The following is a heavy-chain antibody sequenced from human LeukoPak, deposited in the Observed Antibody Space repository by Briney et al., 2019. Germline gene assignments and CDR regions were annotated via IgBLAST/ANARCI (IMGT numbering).Heavy chain of an antibody. CDR2: INHSGST. V-gene: IGHV4-34*01. CDR3: ARARLMVVWGVIILNHFDI. Sequence: SETLSLTCAVYGGSFSGYYWSWIRQPPGKGLEWIGEINHSGSTNYNPSLKSRVTISVDTSKNQFSLKLSSVTAADTAVYYCARARLMVVWGVIILNHFDIWGQGTMVTVSS. J-gene: IGHJ3*02. CDR1: GGSFSGYY. D-gene: IGHD3-10*01.